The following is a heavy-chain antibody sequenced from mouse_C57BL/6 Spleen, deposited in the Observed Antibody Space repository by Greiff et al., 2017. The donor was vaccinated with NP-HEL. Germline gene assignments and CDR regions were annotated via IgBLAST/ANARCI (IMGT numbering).Heavy chain of an antibody. J-gene: IGHJ4*01. V-gene: IGHV3-6*01. CDR2: ISYDGSN. CDR3: ARDGAPAMDY. Sequence: EVQLQQSGPGLVKPSQSLSLTCSVTGYSITSGYYWNWIRQFPGNKLEWMGYISYDGSNNYNPSLKNRISITRDTSKNQFFLKLNSVTTEDTATYYCARDGAPAMDYWGQGTSVTVSS. CDR1: GYSITSGYY.